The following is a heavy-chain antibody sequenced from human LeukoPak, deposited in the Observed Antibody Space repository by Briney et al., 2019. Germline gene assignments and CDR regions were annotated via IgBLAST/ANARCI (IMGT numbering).Heavy chain of an antibody. Sequence: GGSLRLSCTASGFTFGDYAMSWVRQAPGKGLEWVSYISSSGSTIYYADSVKGRFTISRDNAKNSLYLQMNSLRAEDTAVYYCAELGITMIGGVWGKGTTVTVSS. D-gene: IGHD3-10*02. V-gene: IGHV3-48*03. CDR3: AELGITMIGGV. CDR1: GFTFGDYA. CDR2: ISSSGSTI. J-gene: IGHJ6*04.